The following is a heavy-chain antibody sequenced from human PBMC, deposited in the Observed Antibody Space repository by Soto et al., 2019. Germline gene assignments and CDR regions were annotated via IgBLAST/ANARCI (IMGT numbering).Heavy chain of an antibody. CDR1: GFTFSSYW. CDR3: ARDSADYYDSSGYIDY. V-gene: IGHV3-7*01. Sequence: EVQLVESGGGLVQPGGSLRLSCAASGFTFSSYWMSWVRQAPGKGLEWVANIKQDGSEKYYVDSVKGRFTISRDNAKNSLYLQMNSLRAEDTAVYYCARDSADYYDSSGYIDYWGQGTLVTVSS. CDR2: IKQDGSEK. J-gene: IGHJ4*02. D-gene: IGHD3-22*01.